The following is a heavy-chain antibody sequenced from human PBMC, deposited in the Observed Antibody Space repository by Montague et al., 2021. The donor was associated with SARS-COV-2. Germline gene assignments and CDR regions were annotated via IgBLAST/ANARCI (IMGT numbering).Heavy chain of an antibody. J-gene: IGHJ4*02. V-gene: IGHV2-70*13. D-gene: IGHD5/OR15-5a*01. CDR3: ARMGSAVHVIMSTYNFDT. Sequence: PALVKPTQTLTLTCTFSGFSLSTSGVCVSWIRQPPGKALEWLALIDWDDDKYYSASLKTRLTISKGPSTDQVVLTVTNMDPVDTATYYCARMGSAVHVIMSTYNFDTWGQGTLVTVSS. CDR1: GFSLSTSGVC. CDR2: IDWDDDK.